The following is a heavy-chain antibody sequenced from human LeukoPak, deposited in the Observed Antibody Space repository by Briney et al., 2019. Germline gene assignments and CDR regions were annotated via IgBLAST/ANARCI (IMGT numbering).Heavy chain of an antibody. CDR1: VITFSDYY. CDR2: ISSSSSYT. CDR3: ATWATGIDY. J-gene: IGHJ4*02. Sequence: GGSLRLSCAASVITFSDYYMSWIRQAPGKGLEWVSYISSSSSYTNYADSVKGRFTISRDNAKHSVYLQMNSLRAEDTAVYYCATWATGIDYWGQGTLVTVSS. V-gene: IGHV3-11*03. D-gene: IGHD3-16*01.